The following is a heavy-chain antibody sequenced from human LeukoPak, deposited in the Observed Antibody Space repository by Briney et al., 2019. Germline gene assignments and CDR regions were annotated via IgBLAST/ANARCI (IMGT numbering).Heavy chain of an antibody. Sequence: GGSLRLSCAASGFTFSSYSKNWVRQAPGKGLEWVSSISSSSSYIYYADSVKGRFTISRDNAKNSLYLQMNSLRAEDTAVYYCARDKAAVAGPIDYWGQGTLATVSS. J-gene: IGHJ4*02. CDR1: GFTFSSYS. CDR2: ISSSSSYI. V-gene: IGHV3-21*01. CDR3: ARDKAAVAGPIDY. D-gene: IGHD6-19*01.